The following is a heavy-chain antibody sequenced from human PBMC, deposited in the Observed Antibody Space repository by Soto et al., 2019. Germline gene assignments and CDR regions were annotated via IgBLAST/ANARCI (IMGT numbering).Heavy chain of an antibody. V-gene: IGHV4-4*02. CDR2: IYHSGST. CDR3: ARKVYYYYGMDV. CDR1: W. Sequence: WWSWVRQPPGKGLEWIGEIYHSGSTNYNPSLKSRVTISVDKSKIQFSLKLSSVTAADTAVYYCARKVYYYYGMDVWGQGTTVTVSS. J-gene: IGHJ6*02.